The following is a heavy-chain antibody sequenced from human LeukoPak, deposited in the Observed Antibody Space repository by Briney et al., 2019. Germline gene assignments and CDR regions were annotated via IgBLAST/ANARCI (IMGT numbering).Heavy chain of an antibody. CDR3: ARDGWSYYDSSGYYYARPGPETEYYYYGMDV. CDR2: IWYDGSNK. V-gene: IGHV3-33*01. J-gene: IGHJ6*02. CDR1: GFTFSSYG. Sequence: GRSLRLSCAASGFTFSSYGMHWVRQAPGKGLEWVAVIWYDGSNKYYADSVKGRFTISRDNSKNTLYLQMNSLRAEDTAVYYCARDGWSYYDSSGYYYARPGPETEYYYYGMDVWGQGTTVTVSS. D-gene: IGHD3-22*01.